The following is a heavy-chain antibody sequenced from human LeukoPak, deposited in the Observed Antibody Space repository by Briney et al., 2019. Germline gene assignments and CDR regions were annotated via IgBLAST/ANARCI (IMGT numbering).Heavy chain of an antibody. D-gene: IGHD6-13*01. Sequence: SETPSLTCTVSGGSISSSYYWGWIRQPPGKGLEWIGSIYYSGSTYYNPSLKSRVTISVDTSKNQFSLILNSVTAADTALYYCARQRITAADGTKGYFDYWGQGTLVTVSS. CDR3: ARQRITAADGTKGYFDY. V-gene: IGHV4-39*01. J-gene: IGHJ4*02. CDR2: IYYSGST. CDR1: GGSISSSYY.